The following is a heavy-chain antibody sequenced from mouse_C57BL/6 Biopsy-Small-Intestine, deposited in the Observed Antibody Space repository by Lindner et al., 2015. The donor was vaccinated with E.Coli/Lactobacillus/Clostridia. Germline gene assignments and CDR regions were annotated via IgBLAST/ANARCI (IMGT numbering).Heavy chain of an antibody. CDR1: GYTYTDYN. V-gene: IGHV1-18*01. J-gene: IGHJ2*01. CDR2: INPNSGGT. CDR3: ARGTFFDY. Sequence: VQLQESGPEFVKPGASVKISCKASGYTYTDYNIDWVKQSLGKSLEWIGDINPNSGGTFFNQNFRGKAILTIDKSSKTAYMELRSLTSEDTAVYYCARGTFFDYWGQGTTLTVSS.